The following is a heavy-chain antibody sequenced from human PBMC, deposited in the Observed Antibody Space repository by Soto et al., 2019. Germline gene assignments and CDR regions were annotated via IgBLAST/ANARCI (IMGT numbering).Heavy chain of an antibody. CDR2: IYYSGST. D-gene: IGHD2-2*01. J-gene: IGHJ6*02. CDR3: ARDRACSSTSCYHYYYYGMDV. CDR1: GGSISSYY. Sequence: SETLSLTCTVSGGSISSYYWSWIRQPPGKGLEWIGYIYYSGSTNYNPSLKSRVTISVDTSKNQFSLKLSSVTAADTAVYYCARDRACSSTSCYHYYYYGMDVWGQGTTVTVSS. V-gene: IGHV4-59*01.